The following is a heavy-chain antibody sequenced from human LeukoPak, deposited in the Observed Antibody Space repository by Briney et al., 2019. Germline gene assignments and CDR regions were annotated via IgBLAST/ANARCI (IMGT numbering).Heavy chain of an antibody. D-gene: IGHD6-13*01. Sequence: PGGSLRLSCAASGFTFSSYSVNWVRQAPGKGLEWVSSISSSSSYIYYADSVKGRFTISRDNAKNSLYLQMNSLRAEDTAVYYCARGVTGYSSSWYWDVGFDYWGQGTLVTVSS. V-gene: IGHV3-21*01. CDR2: ISSSSSYI. CDR1: GFTFSSYS. CDR3: ARGVTGYSSSWYWDVGFDY. J-gene: IGHJ4*02.